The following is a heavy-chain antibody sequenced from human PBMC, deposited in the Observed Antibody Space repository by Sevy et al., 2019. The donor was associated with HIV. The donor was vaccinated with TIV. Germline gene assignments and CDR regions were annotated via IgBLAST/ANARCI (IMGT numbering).Heavy chain of an antibody. CDR1: GFTFDTYW. D-gene: IGHD2-8*02. V-gene: IGHV3-23*01. CDR2: LIGGGRRT. J-gene: IGHJ6*02. CDR3: AKRRVQSGLSGGGANYGMDV. Sequence: GGSLRLSCVASGFTFDTYWMQWVRQAPGQGLEWVSTLIGGGRRTYYADSVTGRFIISRDNSRNTLYLQMNSLRAEDTAIYYCAKRRVQSGLSGGGANYGMDVCGRGTTVTVSS.